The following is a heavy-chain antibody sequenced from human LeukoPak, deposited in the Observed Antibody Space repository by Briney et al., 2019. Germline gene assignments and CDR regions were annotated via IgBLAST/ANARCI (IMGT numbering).Heavy chain of an antibody. D-gene: IGHD2-2*01. CDR1: RHTFTGYY. CDR3: ARVLRIVVAPDDAFDI. CDR2: INPNSGGT. J-gene: IGHJ3*02. Sequence: ASVKVSCKAYRHTFTGYYMHWVRQAPGQGLEWMGWINPNSGGTNYAQKFQGRVTMTRDTSISTAYMELSRLRSDDTAVYYCARVLRIVVAPDDAFDIWGQGTMVTVSS. V-gene: IGHV1-2*02.